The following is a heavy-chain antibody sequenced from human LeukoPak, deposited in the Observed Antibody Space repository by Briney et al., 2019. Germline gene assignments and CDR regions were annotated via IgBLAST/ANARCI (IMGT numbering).Heavy chain of an antibody. CDR1: GYTFTGYY. J-gene: IGHJ4*02. V-gene: IGHV1-2*06. CDR2: INPNTGGT. D-gene: IGHD4-17*01. CDR3: AIDEGSHYGDDFDY. Sequence: APVKVSCKASGYTFTGYYMHWVRQAPGQGLEWMGRINPNTGGTNYAQNFTGRVTMTRDTSISTAYMDLSRLRSDDTAVYYCAIDEGSHYGDDFDYWGQGTLVTVSS.